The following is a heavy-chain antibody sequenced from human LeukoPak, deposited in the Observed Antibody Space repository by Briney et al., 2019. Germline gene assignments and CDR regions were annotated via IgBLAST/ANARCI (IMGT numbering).Heavy chain of an antibody. Sequence: GGSLRLSCAASGFTFSSYGMHWFRQAPGKGLEGVAVISYDGSNKYYADSVKGRFAISRDNSKNTLYLQMNSLRAEDTAVYYCAKDPEWAAAGTDYYGMDVWGQGTTVTVSS. D-gene: IGHD6-13*01. CDR1: GFTFSSYG. V-gene: IGHV3-30*18. CDR3: AKDPEWAAAGTDYYGMDV. J-gene: IGHJ6*02. CDR2: ISYDGSNK.